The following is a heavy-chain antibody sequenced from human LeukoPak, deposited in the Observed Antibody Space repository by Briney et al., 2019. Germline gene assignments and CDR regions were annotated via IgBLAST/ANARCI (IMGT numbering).Heavy chain of an antibody. D-gene: IGHD3-10*02. J-gene: IGHJ4*02. V-gene: IGHV3-23*01. CDR1: GFTFSSYA. CDR2: ISGSGGST. CDR3: AKRGYALGVTDTFAY. Sequence: GGSLRLSCAASGFTFSSYAMSWVRQAPGKGLEWVSAISGSGGSTYYADSVKGRFTISRDNSKNTLYLQVNSLRAEDTAVYYCAKRGYALGVTDTFAYWGQGTLVTVSS.